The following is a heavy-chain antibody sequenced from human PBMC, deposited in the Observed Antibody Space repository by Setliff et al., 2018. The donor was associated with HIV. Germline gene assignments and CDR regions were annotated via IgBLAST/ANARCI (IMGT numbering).Heavy chain of an antibody. Sequence: GASVKVSCKASGGTFNNDAISWVRQAPGQGLEWMGGIVPVLGITNYSPKFQGRVTITTDESTTTAYMDLSSLRSEDTAVYYCARDRLGHIDRPYFDYWGQGTLVTSPQ. CDR1: GGTFNNDA. J-gene: IGHJ4*02. V-gene: IGHV1-69*10. CDR3: ARDRLGHIDRPYFDY. CDR2: IVPVLGIT. D-gene: IGHD2-21*01.